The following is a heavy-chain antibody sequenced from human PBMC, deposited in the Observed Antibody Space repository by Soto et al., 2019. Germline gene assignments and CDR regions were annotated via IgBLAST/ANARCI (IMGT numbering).Heavy chain of an antibody. CDR1: GYTLTELS. Sequence: ASVKVSCKVSGYTLTELSMHWVRQAPGKGLEWMGGFDPEDGETIYAQKFQGRVTMTEDTSTDTAYMELSSLRSEDTAVYYCATGRPHRSRRCLFDFDYWGQGTLVTVSS. D-gene: IGHD3-10*02. CDR2: FDPEDGET. V-gene: IGHV1-24*01. CDR3: ATGRPHRSRRCLFDFDY. J-gene: IGHJ4*02.